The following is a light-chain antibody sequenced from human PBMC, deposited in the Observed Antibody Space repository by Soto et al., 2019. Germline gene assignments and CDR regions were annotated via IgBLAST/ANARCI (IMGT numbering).Light chain of an antibody. Sequence: IALTQSPGTLSLSPGDRATLSCRARQSVPNNYIAWYQQKPHQAPRLLIYGASRRATGIPDRFSGSGSGTDFTLTINRLAPEDSAMYYCQQYGSSPYNFGQGSKLEIK. J-gene: IGKJ2*01. CDR1: QSVPNNY. CDR3: QQYGSSPYN. V-gene: IGKV3-20*01. CDR2: GAS.